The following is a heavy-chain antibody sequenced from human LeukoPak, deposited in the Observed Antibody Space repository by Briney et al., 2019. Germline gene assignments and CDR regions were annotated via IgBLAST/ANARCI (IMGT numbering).Heavy chain of an antibody. Sequence: SETLSLTCAVYGGSFSGYYWSWIRQPSGKGLEWIWEINHSGSTNYNPSLKSRVTISVDTSKNQFSLKLSSVTAADTAVYYCARSGYYYDSSGYSIDAFDIWGQGTMVTVSS. J-gene: IGHJ3*02. D-gene: IGHD3-22*01. CDR3: ARSGYYYDSSGYSIDAFDI. CDR2: INHSGST. V-gene: IGHV4-34*01. CDR1: GGSFSGYY.